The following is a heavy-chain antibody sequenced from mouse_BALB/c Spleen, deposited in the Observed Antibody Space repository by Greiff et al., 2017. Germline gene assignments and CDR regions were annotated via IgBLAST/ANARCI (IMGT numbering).Heavy chain of an antibody. J-gene: IGHJ4*01. V-gene: IGHV2-2*02. D-gene: IGHD2-3*01. Sequence: QVQLQQSGPGLVQPSQSLSITCTVSGFSLTSYGVHWVRQSPGKGLEWLGVIWSGRSTDYNAAFISRLSVSKDNSKSQVFFKMNSLQANDTAIYYCARWLLDYYAMDYWGQGTSVTVSS. CDR1: GFSLTSYG. CDR2: IWSGRST. CDR3: ARWLLDYYAMDY.